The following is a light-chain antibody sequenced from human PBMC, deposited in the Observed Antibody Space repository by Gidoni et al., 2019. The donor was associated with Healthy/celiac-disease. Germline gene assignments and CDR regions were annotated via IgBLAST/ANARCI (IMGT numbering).Light chain of an antibody. CDR3: QSYDSSLSGVV. V-gene: IGLV1-40*01. J-gene: IGLJ2*01. Sequence: QSVLTQPPSVSGAPGQTVTISCTGSSSNIGAGYHVHWYQQLPGTAPKLLIYGNSNRPSGVPDRFSGSKSGTSASLAITGLQAEDEADYYCQSYDSSLSGVVFGGGTKLTVL. CDR1: SSNIGAGYH. CDR2: GNS.